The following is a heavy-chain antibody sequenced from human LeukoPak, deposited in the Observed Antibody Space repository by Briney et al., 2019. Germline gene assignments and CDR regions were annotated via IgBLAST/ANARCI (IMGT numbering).Heavy chain of an antibody. CDR2: INHSGST. D-gene: IGHD4-17*01. Sequence: PSETLSLTCAVYGESFSGYYWSWIRQPPGKGLEWIGEINHSGSTNYNPSLKSRVTISVDTSKNQFSLNLTSVTAADTAVYYCASHIQTTVTINTQYNWFDPWGQGTLVTVSS. J-gene: IGHJ5*02. CDR1: GESFSGYY. V-gene: IGHV4-34*01. CDR3: ASHIQTTVTINTQYNWFDP.